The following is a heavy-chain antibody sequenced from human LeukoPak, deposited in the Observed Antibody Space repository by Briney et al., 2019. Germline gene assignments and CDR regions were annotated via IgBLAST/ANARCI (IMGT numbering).Heavy chain of an antibody. CDR1: GFTFSSYW. D-gene: IGHD4-17*01. CDR3: ARGGYGDYDAPLGY. J-gene: IGHJ4*02. V-gene: IGHV3-7*01. Sequence: GGSLRLSCAASGFTFSSYWMSWVRQAPGKGLEWVANIKQDGSEKYYVDSVKGRFTISRDNAKNSLYLQMNSLRAEDTAVCYCARGGYGDYDAPLGYWGQGTLVTVSS. CDR2: IKQDGSEK.